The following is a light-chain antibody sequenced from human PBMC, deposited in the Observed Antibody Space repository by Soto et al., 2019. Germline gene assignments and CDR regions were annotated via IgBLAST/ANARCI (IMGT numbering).Light chain of an antibody. CDR2: DAS. V-gene: IGKV3-11*01. Sequence: IVLTQSPATLSLYPVEIGTLSFRASQSVSNYLAWYQQKPGQAPRLLIYDASNRATGVPARFSGSGSGTDFTLTISSLEPEDFAVYYCQQRSSWPPTFGQGTRLEIK. J-gene: IGKJ5*01. CDR1: QSVSNY. CDR3: QQRSSWPPT.